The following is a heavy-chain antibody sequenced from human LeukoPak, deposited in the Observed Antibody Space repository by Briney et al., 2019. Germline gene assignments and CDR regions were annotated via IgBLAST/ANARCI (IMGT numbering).Heavy chain of an antibody. CDR2: ISSSSSTI. V-gene: IGHV3-48*04. CDR3: ARDLRSGYWGSAFDI. Sequence: GGSLRLSCAASGFTFSSYSMNWVRQAPGKGLEWVSYISSSSSTIYYADSVKGRFTISRDNAKNSLYLQMNSLRAEDTAVYYCARDLRSGYWGSAFDIWGQGTMVTVSS. CDR1: GFTFSSYS. J-gene: IGHJ3*02. D-gene: IGHD3-22*01.